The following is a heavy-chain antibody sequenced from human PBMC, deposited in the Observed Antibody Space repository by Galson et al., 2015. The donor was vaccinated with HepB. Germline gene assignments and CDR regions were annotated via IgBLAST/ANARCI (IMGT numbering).Heavy chain of an antibody. CDR3: ARERYCSGGSCYYGGLNDAFDI. D-gene: IGHD2-15*01. V-gene: IGHV4-59*01. J-gene: IGHJ3*02. CDR2: IYYSGST. CDR1: GGSISSYY. Sequence: SETLSLTCTVSGGSISSYYWSWIRQPPGKGLEWIGYIYYSGSTNHNPSLKSRVTISVDTSKNQFSLKLSSVTAADTAVYYCARERYCSGGSCYYGGLNDAFDIWGQGTMVTVSS.